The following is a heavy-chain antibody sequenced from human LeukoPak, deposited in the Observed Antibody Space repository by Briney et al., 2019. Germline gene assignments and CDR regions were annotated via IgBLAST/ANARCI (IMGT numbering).Heavy chain of an antibody. J-gene: IGHJ4*02. Sequence: SETLSLTCTVSGGSISSSSYYWGWIRQPPGKGLEWIGSIYYSGSTYYNPSLKSRVTISVDTSKNQFSLKLSSVTAADTAVYYCARHLGYYLYYFDYWGQGTLVTVSS. CDR1: GGSISSSSYY. CDR2: IYYSGST. CDR3: ARHLGYYLYYFDY. D-gene: IGHD3-22*01. V-gene: IGHV4-39*01.